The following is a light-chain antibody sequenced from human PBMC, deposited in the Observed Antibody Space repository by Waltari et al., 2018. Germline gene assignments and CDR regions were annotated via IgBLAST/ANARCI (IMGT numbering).Light chain of an antibody. Sequence: EIVLTQSPGPLSLSPGDRATPSCRASQSVSSSYLAWYQQKPGQAPRLLIYGASSRATGIPDRFSGSGSGTDFTLTISRLEPEDFAVYYCQQYGSSTWTFGQGTKVEIK. CDR1: QSVSSSY. J-gene: IGKJ1*01. CDR2: GAS. CDR3: QQYGSSTWT. V-gene: IGKV3-20*01.